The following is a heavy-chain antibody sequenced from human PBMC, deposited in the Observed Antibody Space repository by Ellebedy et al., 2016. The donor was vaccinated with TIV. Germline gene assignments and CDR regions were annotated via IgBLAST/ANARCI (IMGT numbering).Heavy chain of an antibody. CDR2: ISGSGGST. Sequence: GESLKISXAASRFTFSSYAMNWVRQAPGKGLEWVSAISGSGGSTYYADSVKGRFTISRDNSRNTLYLQMNSLRAEDAAVYYCAKDDPTAMSFDYWGQGTLVTVSS. J-gene: IGHJ4*02. D-gene: IGHD4-17*01. V-gene: IGHV3-23*01. CDR1: RFTFSSYA. CDR3: AKDDPTAMSFDY.